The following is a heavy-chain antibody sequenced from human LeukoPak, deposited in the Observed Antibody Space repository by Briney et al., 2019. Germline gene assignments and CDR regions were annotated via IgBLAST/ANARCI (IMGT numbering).Heavy chain of an antibody. Sequence: ASTKVSCKASGGTFTSHSFSWVRQAPGQGLEWMGRILPMLARANYAQRFQGRVTITADKSTSTAYMELSSLRSEDTAVYYCAREGDGYNSGFYFDNWGQGSLVIVSS. V-gene: IGHV1-69*08. CDR3: AREGDGYNSGFYFDN. CDR2: ILPMLARA. J-gene: IGHJ4*02. CDR1: GGTFTSHS. D-gene: IGHD5-24*01.